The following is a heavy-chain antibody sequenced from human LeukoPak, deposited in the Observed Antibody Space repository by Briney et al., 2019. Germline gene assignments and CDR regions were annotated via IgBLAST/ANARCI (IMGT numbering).Heavy chain of an antibody. J-gene: IGHJ1*01. V-gene: IGHV3-53*01. Sequence: PGGFLRLSCAASGFTFSSYGMHWVRQAPGKGLEWVSVIYSGGSTYYADSVKGRFTISRDNSKNTLYLQMNSLRAEDTAVYYCARDGGGYDSHFQHWGQGTLVTVSS. CDR2: IYSGGST. D-gene: IGHD3-22*01. CDR1: GFTFSSYG. CDR3: ARDGGGYDSHFQH.